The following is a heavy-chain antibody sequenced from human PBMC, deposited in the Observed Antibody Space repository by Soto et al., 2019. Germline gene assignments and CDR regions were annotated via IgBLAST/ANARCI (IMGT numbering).Heavy chain of an antibody. D-gene: IGHD2-15*01. CDR2: INHSGST. Sequence: SETLSLTCAVYGGSFSGYYWSWIRQPPGKGLEWIGEINHSGSTNYNPSLKSRVTISVDTSKNQFSLKLSSVTAADTAVYYCASRAAGEDIVVVVAATHFDYWGQGTLVTVSS. J-gene: IGHJ4*02. CDR1: GGSFSGYY. V-gene: IGHV4-34*01. CDR3: ASRAAGEDIVVVVAATHFDY.